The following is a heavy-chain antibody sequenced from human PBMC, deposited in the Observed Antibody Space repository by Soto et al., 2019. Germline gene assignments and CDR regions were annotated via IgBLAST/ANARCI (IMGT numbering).Heavy chain of an antibody. CDR2: IYYSGST. D-gene: IGHD6-13*01. Sequence: PSETLSLTCTVSGGSISSSSHHWAWIRQPPGKGLEWIGYIYYSGSTNYNPSLKSRVTISVDTSKNQFSLKLSSVTAADTAVYYCARLGGEQQLVRPLYYTVVWGKGATVTVSS. J-gene: IGHJ6*03. CDR3: ARLGGEQQLVRPLYYTVV. V-gene: IGHV4-61*05. CDR1: GGSISSSSHH.